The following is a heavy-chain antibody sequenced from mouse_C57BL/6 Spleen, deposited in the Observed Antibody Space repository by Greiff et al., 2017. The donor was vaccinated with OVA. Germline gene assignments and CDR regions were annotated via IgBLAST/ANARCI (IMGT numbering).Heavy chain of an antibody. Sequence: QVQLQQPGAELVRPGTSVKLSCKASGYTFTSYWMHWVKQRPGQGLEWIGVIDPSDSYTNYNQKFKGKATLTVDTSSSTAYMQLSSLTSEDSAVYYCARGGYYGSSSYGYVDVWGTGTTVTVSA. CDR2: IDPSDSYT. CDR3: ARGGYYGSSSYGYVDV. D-gene: IGHD1-1*01. CDR1: GYTFTSYW. V-gene: IGHV1-59*01. J-gene: IGHJ1*03.